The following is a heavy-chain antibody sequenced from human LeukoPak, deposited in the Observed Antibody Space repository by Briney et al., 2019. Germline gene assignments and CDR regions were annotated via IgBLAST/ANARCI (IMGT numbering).Heavy chain of an antibody. CDR1: GGSFSGYY. CDR3: ARGQGLRWYPATVGAPRRKYYFDY. V-gene: IGHV4-34*01. Sequence: AETLSLTCAVYGGSFSGYYWSWIRQPPGKGLEWIGEINHSGSTNYNPSLKSRVTISVDTSKNQFSLKLSSVTAADTAVYYCARGQGLRWYPATVGAPRRKYYFDYWCQGTLVAVSS. D-gene: IGHD4-23*01. CDR2: INHSGST. J-gene: IGHJ4*02.